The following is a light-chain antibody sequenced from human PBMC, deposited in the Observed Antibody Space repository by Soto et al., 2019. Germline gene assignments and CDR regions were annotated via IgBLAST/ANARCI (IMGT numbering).Light chain of an antibody. Sequence: QSVLTQPASVSGSPGQSIAISCTGTSSDVGGYSYVSWYQQQPGKAPKLVISDVSNRPSGVSDRFSGSKSGNTASLTISGLQTEDEADYYCAPYTTSSTYAFGTGTKVTVL. CDR1: SSDVGGYSY. CDR2: DVS. J-gene: IGLJ1*01. CDR3: APYTTSSTYA. V-gene: IGLV2-14*01.